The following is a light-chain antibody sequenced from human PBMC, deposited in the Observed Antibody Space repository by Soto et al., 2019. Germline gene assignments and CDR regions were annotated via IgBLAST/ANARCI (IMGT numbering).Light chain of an antibody. CDR1: QGISRS. CDR2: AAS. Sequence: DIQMTQSPSSVSASVGDRVTITCQASQGISRSLAWYQQRPGKAPKLLIYAASSLQGGVPSRFSGSGFGTDFTLTISSLQPEDFATYYCQQADSFPITFGQGTRLESK. CDR3: QQADSFPIT. J-gene: IGKJ5*01. V-gene: IGKV1D-12*01.